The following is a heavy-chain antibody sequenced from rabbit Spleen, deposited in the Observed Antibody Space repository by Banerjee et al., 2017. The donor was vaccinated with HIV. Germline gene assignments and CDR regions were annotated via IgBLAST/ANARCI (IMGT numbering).Heavy chain of an antibody. J-gene: IGHJ6*01. D-gene: IGHD8-1*01. Sequence: QEQLVEYGGDLVQPGASLTLTCTASGFDFSAYTFMCWVRQAPGKGLELIACIYTTSGSTWNASWVNGRFTISRSTSLNTVDLQMTSLTAADTATYFCARDLENYAYTSYLDLWGPGTLVTVS. V-gene: IGHV1S43*01. CDR3: ARDLENYAYTSYLDL. CDR1: GFDFSAYTF. CDR2: IYTTSGST.